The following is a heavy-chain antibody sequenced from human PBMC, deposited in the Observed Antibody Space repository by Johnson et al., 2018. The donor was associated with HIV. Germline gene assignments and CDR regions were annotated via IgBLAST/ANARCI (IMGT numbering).Heavy chain of an antibody. CDR1: GFTFSIYD. CDR3: ARTLGFGTEDAFDI. D-gene: IGHD3-10*01. Sequence: VQLVESGGGLVQPGGSLRLSCAASGFTFSIYDMHWVRQATGKGLEWVYSIGTTGDTYYPGSVKGRFTISRENAKNSLYLQMNSLRAGDTAVYYCARTLGFGTEDAFDIWGQGTMVTVSS. CDR2: IGTTGDT. J-gene: IGHJ3*02. V-gene: IGHV3-13*01.